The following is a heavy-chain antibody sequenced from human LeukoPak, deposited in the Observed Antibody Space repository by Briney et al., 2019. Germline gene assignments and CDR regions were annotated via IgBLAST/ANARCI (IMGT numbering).Heavy chain of an antibody. V-gene: IGHV1-2*06. Sequence: GASVKVSCKASGYTFTGYYMHWVRQAPGQGLEWMGRINPNSGGTNYAQKFQGRVTMTRDTSISTAYMELSRLRSDDKAVYYCARVRYCSSTSCYIDEYFQHWGQGTLVTVSS. CDR1: GYTFTGYY. CDR2: INPNSGGT. J-gene: IGHJ1*01. CDR3: ARVRYCSSTSCYIDEYFQH. D-gene: IGHD2-2*01.